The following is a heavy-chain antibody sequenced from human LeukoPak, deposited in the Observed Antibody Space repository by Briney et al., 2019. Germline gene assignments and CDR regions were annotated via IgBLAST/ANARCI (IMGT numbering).Heavy chain of an antibody. CDR3: ARGPSSGYYLAYYYYMDV. CDR1: GGSISSSSYY. J-gene: IGHJ6*03. V-gene: IGHV4-39*07. CDR2: IYYSGST. D-gene: IGHD3-22*01. Sequence: SETLSLTCTVSGGSISSSSYYWGWIRQPPGKGLEWIGSIYYSGSTYYNPSLKSRVTISVDTSKNQFSLKLSSVTAADTAVYYCARGPSSGYYLAYYYYMDVWGKGTTVTVSS.